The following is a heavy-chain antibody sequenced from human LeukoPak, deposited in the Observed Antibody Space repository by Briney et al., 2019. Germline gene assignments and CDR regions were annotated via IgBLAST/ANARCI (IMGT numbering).Heavy chain of an antibody. CDR1: GFMFNSYW. Sequence: GGSLRLSCAASGFMFNSYWMMWVRQAPGKGLEWVANIKQDGSAKYYVGSVKGRFTISRDNTKNSLYLQMNSLRAEDTAVYYCASQYSSGPRDAFDIWGQGTMVTVSS. D-gene: IGHD5-18*01. V-gene: IGHV3-7*01. J-gene: IGHJ3*02. CDR3: ASQYSSGPRDAFDI. CDR2: IKQDGSAK.